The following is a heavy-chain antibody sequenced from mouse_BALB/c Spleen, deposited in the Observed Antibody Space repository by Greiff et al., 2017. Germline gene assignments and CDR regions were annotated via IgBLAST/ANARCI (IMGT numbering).Heavy chain of an antibody. V-gene: IGHV2-6-7*01. Sequence: QVQLKESGPGLVAPSQSLSITCTVSGFSLTGYGVYWVRQPPGEGLEWLGMIWGDGSTDYNSALKSRLSISKDNSKSQVFLKMNSLQTDDTAKYYWARELRRYYYAMDYWGQGTSVTVSS. CDR3: ARELRRYYYAMDY. CDR1: GFSLTGYG. D-gene: IGHD1-2*01. J-gene: IGHJ4*01. CDR2: IWGDGST.